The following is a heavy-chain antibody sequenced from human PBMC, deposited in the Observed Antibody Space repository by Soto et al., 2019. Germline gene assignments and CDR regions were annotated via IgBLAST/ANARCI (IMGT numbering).Heavy chain of an antibody. Sequence: QVKLVQSGAEVKKPGSSVKVSCKASGGTFSSYTIIWVRQAPGQGLEWMGRIIPILGIANYAQKFQGRVTITADKSTSTAYIELSSLRSEDTAVCYCAREAGWCGGLSDYGLDGWGQGAKVTVFS. CDR3: AREAGWCGGLSDYGLDG. V-gene: IGHV1-69*08. D-gene: IGHD3-10*01. CDR2: IIPILGIA. J-gene: IGHJ6*02. CDR1: GGTFSSYT.